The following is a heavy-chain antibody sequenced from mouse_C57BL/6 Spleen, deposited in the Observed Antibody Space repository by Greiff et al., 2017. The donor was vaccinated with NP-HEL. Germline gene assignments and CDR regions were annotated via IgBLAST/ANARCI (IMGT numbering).Heavy chain of an antibody. CDR3: ARSEGATTVVVPGDYAMDY. D-gene: IGHD1-1*01. CDR2: INPSNGGT. Sequence: QVQLQQPGTELVKPGASVKLSCKASGYTFTSYWMHWVKPRPGQGLEWIGNINPSNGGTNYNEKFKSKATLTVDKSSSTAYMQLSSLTSEDSAVYYCARSEGATTVVVPGDYAMDYWGQGTSVTVSS. CDR1: GYTFTSYW. J-gene: IGHJ4*01. V-gene: IGHV1-53*01.